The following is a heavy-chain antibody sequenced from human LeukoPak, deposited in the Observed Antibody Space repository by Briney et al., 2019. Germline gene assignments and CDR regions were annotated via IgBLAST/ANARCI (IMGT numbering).Heavy chain of an antibody. CDR3: ASYDILTGSDY. V-gene: IGHV4-34*01. D-gene: IGHD3-9*01. J-gene: IGHJ4*02. CDR1: GGSFSGYY. CDR2: INHSGST. Sequence: SETLSLTCAVYGGSFSGYYWSWIRQPPGKGLEWIGEINHSGSTNYNPSLKSRVTISVDTSKNQFSLKLSSVTAADTAVYYCASYDILTGSDYWGQGTLVTVSS.